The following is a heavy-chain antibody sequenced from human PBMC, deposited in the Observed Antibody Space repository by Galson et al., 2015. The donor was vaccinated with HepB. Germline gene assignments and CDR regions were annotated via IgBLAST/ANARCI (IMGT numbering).Heavy chain of an antibody. J-gene: IGHJ5*02. CDR2: IYYSGST. CDR3: ARMEGEHLASKDWFDP. D-gene: IGHD3-3*02. Sequence: SETLSLTCAVYGGSFSGYYWSWIRQPPGKGLEWIGYIYYSGSTNYNPSLKSRVTISVDTSKNQFSLKLSSVTAADTAVYYCARMEGEHLASKDWFDPWGQGTLVTVSS. V-gene: IGHV4-59*01. CDR1: GGSFSGYY.